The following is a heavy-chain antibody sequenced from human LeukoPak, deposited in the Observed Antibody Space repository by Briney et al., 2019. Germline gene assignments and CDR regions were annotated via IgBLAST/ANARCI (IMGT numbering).Heavy chain of an antibody. Sequence: TSETLSLTCTVSGDSISSGDYYWSWIRQPAGKGLEWIGRISSSGSTNYNPSLKSRVTISVDTSKNQFSLKLSSVTAADTAVYYCARGAVVTPDESGYYYYYYMDVWGKGTTVTISS. CDR2: ISSSGST. CDR1: GDSISSGDYY. J-gene: IGHJ6*03. D-gene: IGHD4-23*01. CDR3: ARGAVVTPDESGYYYYYYMDV. V-gene: IGHV4-61*02.